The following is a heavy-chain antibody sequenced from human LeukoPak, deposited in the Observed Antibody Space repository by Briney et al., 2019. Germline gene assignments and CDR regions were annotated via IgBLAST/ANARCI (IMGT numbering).Heavy chain of an antibody. V-gene: IGHV3-48*01. CDR1: GFTLNTYT. Sequence: GGSLRLSCAASGFTLNTYTMNWVRQAPGKGLEWISSISASSNSKRYADSVEGRFSISRDNAKNSMDLQMNSLRADDTAMYYCARDLGLRRNGYNPFDYWGQGVLVTVSS. CDR2: ISASSNSK. D-gene: IGHD5-24*01. CDR3: ARDLGLRRNGYNPFDY. J-gene: IGHJ4*02.